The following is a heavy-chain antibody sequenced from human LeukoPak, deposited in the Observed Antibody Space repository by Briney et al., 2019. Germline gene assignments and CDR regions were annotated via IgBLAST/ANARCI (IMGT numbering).Heavy chain of an antibody. CDR3: ARAVEYSSSSDWFDP. V-gene: IGHV4-4*02. Sequence: SETLSLTCAVSGGSISSSNWWSWVRQPPGKGLEWIGEIYHSGSTNYNPSLKSRVTISVDKSKNQFSLKLSSVTAADTAVYYCARAVEYSSSSDWFDPWGQGTLVTVSS. CDR1: GGSISSSNW. CDR2: IYHSGST. J-gene: IGHJ5*02. D-gene: IGHD6-6*01.